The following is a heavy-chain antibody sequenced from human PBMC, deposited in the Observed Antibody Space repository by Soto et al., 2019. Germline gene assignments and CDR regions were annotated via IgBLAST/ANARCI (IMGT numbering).Heavy chain of an antibody. D-gene: IGHD3-22*01. CDR1: GYTFTSYA. Sequence: ASVKVSCKASGYTFTSYAMHWVRQAPGQRLEWMGWINAGNGNTKYSQKFQGRVTITRDTSASTAYMELSSLRSEDTAVYYCAKEYYDSSGNYPTALVFDYWGQGTLVTVSS. CDR3: AKEYYDSSGNYPTALVFDY. J-gene: IGHJ4*02. CDR2: INAGNGNT. V-gene: IGHV1-3*01.